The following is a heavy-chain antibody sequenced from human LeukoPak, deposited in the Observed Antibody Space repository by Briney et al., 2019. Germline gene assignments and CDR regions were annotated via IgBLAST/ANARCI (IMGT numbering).Heavy chain of an antibody. CDR2: ISGSGGST. V-gene: IGHV3-23*01. J-gene: IGHJ4*02. CDR3: AKARYGSGTYYNEFDY. D-gene: IGHD3-10*01. CDR1: GFTFSNYG. Sequence: GGSLRLSCAASGFTFSNYGMSWVRQAPGKGLEWVSAISGSGGSTYYADSVKGRFSISRDNSKNTLYLQVNSLRAEDTAVYYCAKARYGSGTYYNEFDYWGQGTLVTASS.